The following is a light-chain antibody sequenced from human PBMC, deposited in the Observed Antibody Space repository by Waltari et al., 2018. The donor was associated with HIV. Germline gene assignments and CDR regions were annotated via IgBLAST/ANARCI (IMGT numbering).Light chain of an antibody. CDR3: QQYNNWPPWT. CDR2: GAS. CDR1: QSDSSN. J-gene: IGKJ1*01. Sequence: EIVMTQSPATLSVSPGERATLSCRASQSDSSNLAWYQQKPGQAPRLLIYGASTRATGIPARFSGSGSGTYFTLTISSLQSEDFAVYYCQQYNNWPPWTFGQGTKVEIK. V-gene: IGKV3-15*01.